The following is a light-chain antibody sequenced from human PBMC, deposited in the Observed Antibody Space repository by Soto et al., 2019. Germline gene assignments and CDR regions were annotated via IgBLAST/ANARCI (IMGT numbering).Light chain of an antibody. Sequence: AVQLTQSPSSLSASVGDRVTITCRASQGLSNAVAWYQQKPGKAPKFLIHGTSSVEGGVPSRFSGGGSGTEFTLTISSLQPEDFAPYYCQHYDGYPLTFGRGTKVDIK. J-gene: IGKJ1*01. V-gene: IGKV1-13*02. CDR1: QGLSNA. CDR2: GTS. CDR3: QHYDGYPLT.